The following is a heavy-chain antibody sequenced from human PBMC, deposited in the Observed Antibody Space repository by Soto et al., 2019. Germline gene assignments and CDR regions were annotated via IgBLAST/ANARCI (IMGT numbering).Heavy chain of an antibody. J-gene: IGHJ4*01. D-gene: IGHD5-12*01. CDR2: IKHSGST. CDR3: ARGVATPDCNFEY. V-gene: IGHV4-34*01. Sequence: QVQLQQWGAGLLKPSETLSLTCAVYGGPFSGYYWSWIRQPPGKGLEWIGEIKHSGSTNYNPSLKSRLTTSVDTSENQFSRRLGSVTAADTAVYYCARGVATPDCNFEYRGQGTLVTVSS. CDR1: GGPFSGYY.